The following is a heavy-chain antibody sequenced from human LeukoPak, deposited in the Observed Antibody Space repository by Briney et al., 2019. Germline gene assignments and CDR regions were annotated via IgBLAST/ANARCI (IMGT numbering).Heavy chain of an antibody. V-gene: IGHV3-21*01. D-gene: IGHD3-9*01. CDR1: GFTSSSDS. Sequence: GGSLRLSCAASGFTSSSDSMNLVRQAPGAGLEWASSISSSISYIYYAVSPKGRFTIPKDNAKNSLSLQLNSVRAEDTAEYYCTTLRLTFFDYWGQGTLVTVSS. J-gene: IGHJ4*02. CDR3: TTLRLTFFDY. CDR2: ISSSISYI.